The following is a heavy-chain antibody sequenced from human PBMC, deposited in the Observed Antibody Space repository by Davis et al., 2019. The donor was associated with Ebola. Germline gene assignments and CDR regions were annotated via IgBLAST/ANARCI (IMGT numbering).Heavy chain of an antibody. CDR2: VHHSGRA. V-gene: IGHV4-34*01. D-gene: IGHD2-15*01. J-gene: IGHJ6*02. CDR3: ARWPGYCSGGNCYSGLDV. Sequence: PSETLSLTCAVYGGSFSDYFWTWIRQPPGKGLEWIGQVHHSGRANYNPSLKSRVTMSVDTSKNQLSLKLNSVTAADTAVYYCARWPGYCSGGNCYSGLDVWGQGTTVTVSS. CDR1: GGSFSDYF.